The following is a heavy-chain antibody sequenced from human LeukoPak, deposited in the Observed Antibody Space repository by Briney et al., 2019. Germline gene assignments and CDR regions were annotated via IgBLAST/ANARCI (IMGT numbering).Heavy chain of an antibody. V-gene: IGHV3-30-3*01. Sequence: GGSLRLSCAASGFTLSSYAMHWVRQAPGKGLEWVAVISYDGSNKYYADSVKGRFTISRDNVKNSLFLQLNSLRDEDTAVYYCARDEDAFGGQGTLVTVSS. CDR2: ISYDGSNK. J-gene: IGHJ4*02. CDR3: ARDEDAF. CDR1: GFTLSSYA.